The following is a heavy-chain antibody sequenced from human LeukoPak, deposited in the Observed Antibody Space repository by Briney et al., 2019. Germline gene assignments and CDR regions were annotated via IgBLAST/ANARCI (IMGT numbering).Heavy chain of an antibody. D-gene: IGHD3-10*01. CDR3: ARGLSGTYFALDY. Sequence: GGSLRLSCAASGFTFSTYAMSWVRQAPGMGLEWVSAISGRGDTIFYADSVKGRFTVSRDNSKNTLSLQMNSLRAEDTAVYYCARGLSGTYFALDYWGQGTRVTVSS. J-gene: IGHJ4*02. CDR1: GFTFSTYA. V-gene: IGHV3-23*01. CDR2: ISGRGDTI.